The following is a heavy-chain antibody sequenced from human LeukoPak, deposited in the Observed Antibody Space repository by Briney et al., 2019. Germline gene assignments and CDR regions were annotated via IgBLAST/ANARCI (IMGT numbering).Heavy chain of an antibody. CDR2: ISSSSSYI. J-gene: IGHJ3*02. D-gene: IGHD1-26*01. CDR1: GFTFSSYS. Sequence: PGGSLRLSCAASGFTFSSYSTNWVRQAPGKGLEWVSSISSSSSYIYYADSVKGRFTISRDNAKNSLYLQMNSLRAEDTAFFYCARASSLSQRAFDIWGQGTMVTVSS. CDR3: ARASSLSQRAFDI. V-gene: IGHV3-21*04.